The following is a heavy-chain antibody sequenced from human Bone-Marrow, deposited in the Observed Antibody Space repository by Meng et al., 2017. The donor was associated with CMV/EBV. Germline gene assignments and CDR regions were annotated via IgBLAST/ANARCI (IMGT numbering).Heavy chain of an antibody. D-gene: IGHD3-10*01. V-gene: IGHV1-18*01. Sequence: ASVKVSCKASGYTFTSYGISWVRQAPGQGLEWMGWISAYNGNTNYAQKLQGRVTMTTDTSTSTAYMELRSLSSDDTAVYYCARETGITMVRGIFGFDPWGQGTLVTVSS. CDR2: ISAYNGNT. J-gene: IGHJ5*02. CDR3: ARETGITMVRGIFGFDP. CDR1: GYTFTSYG.